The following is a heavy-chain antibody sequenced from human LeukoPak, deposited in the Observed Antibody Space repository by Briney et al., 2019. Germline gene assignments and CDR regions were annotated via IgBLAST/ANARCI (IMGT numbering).Heavy chain of an antibody. V-gene: IGHV4-34*01. CDR3: ARRFNWNYDF. D-gene: IGHD1-1*01. J-gene: IGHJ4*02. CDR1: GGSLSGYY. Sequence: PSETLSLTCAVYGGSLSGYYWSWIRQTPVKGLEWIGEINQSGSTDYNPSLRSRVTMSVDTSQNQFSLRLNSVTAADTAIYYCARRFNWNYDFWGQGTLVTVSS. CDR2: INQSGST.